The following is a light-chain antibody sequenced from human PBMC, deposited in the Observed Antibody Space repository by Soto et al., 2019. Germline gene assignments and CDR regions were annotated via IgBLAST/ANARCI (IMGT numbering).Light chain of an antibody. Sequence: EIVLTQSPATLSLSPGERATLSCRASRNISSNSLAWYHQKPGQPPRLLIYGASSRATGIPDRFSGSGSGTDFTLTISRMETEDFAVYYCQQYGSSLITFGQGTRPEIK. CDR2: GAS. V-gene: IGKV3-20*01. CDR3: QQYGSSLIT. CDR1: RNISSNS. J-gene: IGKJ5*01.